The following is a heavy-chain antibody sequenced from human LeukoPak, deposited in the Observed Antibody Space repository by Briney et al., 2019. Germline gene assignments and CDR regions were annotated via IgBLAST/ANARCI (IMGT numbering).Heavy chain of an antibody. CDR3: ARELGEAGANAFDI. CDR2: INHSGST. Sequence: SETLSLTCAVYGGSFSGYYWSWIRQPPGKGLEWIGEINHSGSTNYNPSLKSRVTISVDTSKNQFSLKLNSVTAADTAVYYCARELGEAGANAFDIWGQGTMVTVSS. J-gene: IGHJ3*02. D-gene: IGHD1-26*01. CDR1: GGSFSGYY. V-gene: IGHV4-34*01.